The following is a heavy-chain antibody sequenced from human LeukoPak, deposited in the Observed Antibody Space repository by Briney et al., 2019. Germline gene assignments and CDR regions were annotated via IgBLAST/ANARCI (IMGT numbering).Heavy chain of an antibody. CDR1: GFTFSNAW. CDR2: IYRNADGGTT. V-gene: IGHV3-15*05. J-gene: IGHJ6*02. CDR3: TTDSYCSTTTCYASSNYYYGLDA. Sequence: GGSLRLSCAASGFTFSNAWMTWVRQAPGKGLEWVGRIYRNADGGTTDYAAPVKGRFTISRDDSKNTLYLQMDSLKTEDTAVYYCTTDSYCSTTTCYASSNYYYGLDAWGQGTSVTVSS. D-gene: IGHD2-2*01.